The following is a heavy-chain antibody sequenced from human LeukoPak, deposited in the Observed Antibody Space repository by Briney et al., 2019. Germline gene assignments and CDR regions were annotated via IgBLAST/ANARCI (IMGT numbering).Heavy chain of an antibody. J-gene: IGHJ4*02. CDR1: GCSISSYY. CDR2: IYYSGST. CDR3: ASLYCSSTSCYLFH. D-gene: IGHD2-2*01. Sequence: PSETLSLTCTVYGCSISSYYWSSIRQTPGKGLEWIGYIYYSGSTNYNPSLKSRVNISVDTSKIQFSLKLSSVTAADTALYYCASLYCSSTSCYLFHWGQGTLVTVSS. V-gene: IGHV4-59*08.